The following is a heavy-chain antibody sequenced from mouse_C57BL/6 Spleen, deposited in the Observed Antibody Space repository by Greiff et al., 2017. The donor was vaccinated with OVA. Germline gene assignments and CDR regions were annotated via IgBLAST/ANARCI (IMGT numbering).Heavy chain of an antibody. D-gene: IGHD2-5*01. CDR1: GFTFSSYG. Sequence: DVMLVESGGDLVKPGGSLKLSCAASGFTFSSYGMSWVRQTPDKRLEWVATISRGGSYTYYPDSVKGRFTISRDNAKNTLYLQMSSLKSEDTAMYYCASFYSNYGDYAMDYWGQGTSVTVAS. CDR3: ASFYSNYGDYAMDY. J-gene: IGHJ4*01. CDR2: ISRGGSYT. V-gene: IGHV5-6*02.